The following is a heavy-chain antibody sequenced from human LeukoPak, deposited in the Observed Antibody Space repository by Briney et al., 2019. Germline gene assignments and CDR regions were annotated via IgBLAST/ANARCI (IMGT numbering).Heavy chain of an antibody. CDR3: ASICSSTSCYVNDY. D-gene: IGHD2-2*01. CDR2: FDPEDGET. Sequence: ASVKVSCKASGYTFTSYYMHWVRQAPGKGLEWMGGFDPEDGETIYAQKFQGRVTMTEDTSTDTAYMELSSLRSEDTAVYYCASICSSTSCYVNDYWGQGTLVTVSS. CDR1: GYTFTSYY. J-gene: IGHJ4*02. V-gene: IGHV1-24*01.